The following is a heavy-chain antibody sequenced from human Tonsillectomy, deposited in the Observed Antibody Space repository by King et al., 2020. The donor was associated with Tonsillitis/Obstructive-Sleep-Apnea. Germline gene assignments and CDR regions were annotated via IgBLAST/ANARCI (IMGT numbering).Heavy chain of an antibody. Sequence: VQLQQWGAGLLKPSETLSLTCAVYGGSFSGYCWTWIRQPPGKGLEWIGEINHSGSTNYNPSLKSRVTISVDTSKNQFSLNLSSVTAADTAVYYCASAYYYDSSGYYDGGPFDYWGQETLVTVSS. CDR3: ASAYYYDSSGYYDGGPFDY. V-gene: IGHV4-34*01. CDR2: INHSGST. J-gene: IGHJ4*02. CDR1: GGSFSGYC. D-gene: IGHD3-22*01.